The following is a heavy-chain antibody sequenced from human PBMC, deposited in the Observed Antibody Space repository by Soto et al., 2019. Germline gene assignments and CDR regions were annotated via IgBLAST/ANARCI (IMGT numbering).Heavy chain of an antibody. J-gene: IGHJ4*02. D-gene: IGHD6-13*01. CDR2: ISYDGSNK. CDR1: GFTFSSYG. CDR3: AKGGSSWSYFDC. Sequence: PGGSLRLSCAASGFTFSSYGMHWVRQAPGKGLEWVAVISYDGSNKYYADSVRGRFTISRDNSKNTLHLQMNSLRAEDTAIYYCAKGGSSWSYFDCWGQGTLVTVSS. V-gene: IGHV3-30*18.